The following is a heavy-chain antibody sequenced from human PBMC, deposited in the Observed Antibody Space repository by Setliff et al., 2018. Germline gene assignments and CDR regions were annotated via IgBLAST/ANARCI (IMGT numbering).Heavy chain of an antibody. CDR1: GGSISSGSYY. CDR2: IYTSGST. CDR3: AREVGATYYYYYYGMDV. Sequence: LSLTCTVSGGSISSGSYYWSWIRQPAGKGLEWIGHIYTSGSTNYNPSLKSRVTISVDTSKNQFSLKLSSVTAADTAVYYCAREVGATYYYYYYGMDVWGQGTTVTVSS. D-gene: IGHD1-26*01. J-gene: IGHJ6*02. V-gene: IGHV4-61*09.